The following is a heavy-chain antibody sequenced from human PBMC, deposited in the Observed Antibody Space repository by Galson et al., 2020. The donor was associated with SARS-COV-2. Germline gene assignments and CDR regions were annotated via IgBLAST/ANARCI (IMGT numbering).Heavy chain of an antibody. J-gene: IGHJ5*02. D-gene: IGHD3-16*01. CDR2: IYYSGST. CDR3: ARYESDTLALGA. Sequence: SETLSLTCTVSGGTINSDDYYWSWKRQHPEKGLEWIRYIYYSGSTYDNPALKIHVTISIDKSNNQFSLRLSAVTAADTALYCGARYESDTLALGAWVQGTLVTVSS. CDR1: GGTINSDDYY. V-gene: IGHV4-31*01.